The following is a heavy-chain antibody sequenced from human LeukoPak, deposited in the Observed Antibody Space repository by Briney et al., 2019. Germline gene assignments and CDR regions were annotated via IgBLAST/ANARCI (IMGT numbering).Heavy chain of an antibody. CDR2: IYYSGST. D-gene: IGHD3-10*01. Sequence: PSETLSLTCPVSGGSISSSSYYWGWIRQPPGKGLEWIGSIYYSGSTYYNPSLKSRVTISVDTSKNQFSLKLSSVTAADTAVYYCARPYYYGSGSYYNGPWDYWGQGTLVTVSS. V-gene: IGHV4-39*01. CDR1: GGSISSSSYY. J-gene: IGHJ4*02. CDR3: ARPYYYGSGSYYNGPWDY.